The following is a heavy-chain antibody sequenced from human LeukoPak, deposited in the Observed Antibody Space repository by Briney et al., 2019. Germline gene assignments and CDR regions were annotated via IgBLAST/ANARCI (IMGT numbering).Heavy chain of an antibody. J-gene: IGHJ4*02. CDR3: AREHKPPGSPPRHHYYFDY. Sequence: SETLSLTCTVSGGSISSYYWSWLRQPPGKGLEWLGYIYYSGSTNYNPSLKSRVTISVDTSKNQFSLKLSSVTAADTAVYYCAREHKPPGSPPRHHYYFDYWGQGTLVTVSS. V-gene: IGHV4-59*01. CDR2: IYYSGST. CDR1: GGSISSYY.